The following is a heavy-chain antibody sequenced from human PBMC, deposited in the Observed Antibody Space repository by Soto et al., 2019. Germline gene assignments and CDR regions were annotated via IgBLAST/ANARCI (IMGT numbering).Heavy chain of an antibody. V-gene: IGHV1-46*03. Sequence: ASVKVSCKASGYTFTSYYMHWVRRAPGQGLEWMGIINPSGGSTSYAQKFQGRVTMTRDTSTSTVYMELSSLRSEDTAVYYCARVPHLGSALYRYCSSTSCLYNDAFDIWGQGTMVTVSS. CDR3: ARVPHLGSALYRYCSSTSCLYNDAFDI. D-gene: IGHD2-2*01. J-gene: IGHJ3*02. CDR1: GYTFTSYY. CDR2: INPSGGST.